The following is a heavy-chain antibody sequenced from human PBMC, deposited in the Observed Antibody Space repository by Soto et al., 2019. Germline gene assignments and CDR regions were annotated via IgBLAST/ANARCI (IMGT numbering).Heavy chain of an antibody. Sequence: QVQLVESGGGVVQPGRSLRLSCAASGFTFINYAMHWVRQAPGKGLEWVAVISYDGSNKYCADSVKGRFTISRDNSKNTMYLQMNSLSAEDTAVYHCARDQVKGTMTILWGQGTLVTVSS. J-gene: IGHJ4*02. CDR3: ARDQVKGTMTIL. CDR1: GFTFINYA. D-gene: IGHD4-17*01. V-gene: IGHV3-30-3*01. CDR2: ISYDGSNK.